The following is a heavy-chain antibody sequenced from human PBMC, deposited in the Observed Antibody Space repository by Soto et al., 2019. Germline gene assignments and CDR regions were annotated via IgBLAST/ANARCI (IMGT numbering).Heavy chain of an antibody. J-gene: IGHJ5*02. CDR3: ADVGITGTTGWFDP. CDR2: IYYSGST. CDR1: GGSISSSSYY. Sequence: SENLSLTCTVSGGSISSSSYYWGWIRQPPGKGLEWIGSIYYSGSTYYNPSLKSRVTISVDTSKNQFSLKLSSVTAADTAVYYCADVGITGTTGWFDPWGQGTLVTVSS. D-gene: IGHD1-7*01. V-gene: IGHV4-39*01.